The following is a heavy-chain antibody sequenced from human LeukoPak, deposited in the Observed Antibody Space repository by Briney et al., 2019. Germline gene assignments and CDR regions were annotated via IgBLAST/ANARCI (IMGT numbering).Heavy chain of an antibody. J-gene: IGHJ4*02. V-gene: IGHV3-23*01. CDR2: ISASGGST. CDR1: GFTFSSYA. CDR3: AKGGSSSWDYFDH. D-gene: IGHD6-13*01. Sequence: GGSLRLSCAASGFTFSSYAMSWVRQAPGKGLEWVSAISASGGSTYYADSVKGRFTISRDNSKNTLYLQMNSLRAEDTAVYYCAKGGSSSWDYFDHWGQGTLVTASS.